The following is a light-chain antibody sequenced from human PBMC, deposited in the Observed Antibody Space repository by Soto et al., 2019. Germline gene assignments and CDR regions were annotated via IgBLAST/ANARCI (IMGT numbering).Light chain of an antibody. CDR2: DVS. Sequence: QSALTQPRSVSGSPGQSVTISCTGTSSDVGGYNYVSWYQQHPGKAPKVMIYDVSKQPSGVPDRFSGSKSGNTASLTISGLQAEDEADYYCCSYAGSYTFYVFGTGIKVTVL. J-gene: IGLJ1*01. V-gene: IGLV2-11*01. CDR3: CSYAGSYTFYV. CDR1: SSDVGGYNY.